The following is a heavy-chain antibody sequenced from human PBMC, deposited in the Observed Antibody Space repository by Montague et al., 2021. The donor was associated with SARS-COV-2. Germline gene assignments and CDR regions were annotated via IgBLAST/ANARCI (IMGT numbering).Heavy chain of an antibody. CDR2: IYYSGST. J-gene: IGHJ5*02. CDR1: GGSISSTSYY. D-gene: IGHD6-19*01. V-gene: IGHV4-39*01. CDR3: VRQPGQWLPREWFWFDP. Sequence: SETLSLTCTVSGGSISSTSYYWGWIRQPPGKGLEWIGSIYYSGSTYYNPSLKSRVTISVDTSKNQFSLKLSSVTAADTAVYYCVRQPGQWLPREWFWFDPWGQGTLVTVYS.